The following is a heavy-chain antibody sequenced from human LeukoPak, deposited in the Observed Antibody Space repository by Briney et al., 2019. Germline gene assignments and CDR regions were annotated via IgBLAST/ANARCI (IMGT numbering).Heavy chain of an antibody. CDR1: GYTFTGYY. J-gene: IGHJ4*02. Sequence: ASVKVSCKASGYTFTGYYIHWVRQAPGQGLEWMGWINPNSGGTNYAQKFQGWVTMTRDTSISTAYMELSRLRSDDTAVYYCARDQSTVTTPHFDYWGQGTLVTVPS. D-gene: IGHD4-17*01. CDR3: ARDQSTVTTPHFDY. V-gene: IGHV1-2*04. CDR2: INPNSGGT.